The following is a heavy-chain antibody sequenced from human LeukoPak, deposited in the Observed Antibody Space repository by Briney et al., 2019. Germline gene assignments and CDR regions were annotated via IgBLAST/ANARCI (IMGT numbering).Heavy chain of an antibody. D-gene: IGHD3-22*01. CDR2: ISSSSSYI. CDR1: GFTFSSYS. V-gene: IGHV3-21*01. Sequence: PGGSLRLSCAASGFTFSSYSMNWVRQAPGKGLEWVSSISSSSSYIYYADSVKSRFTISRDNAKNSLYLQMNSLRAEDTAVYYCARDCSSTSCSILGARGAYYYDSSGFDYWGQGTLVTVSS. J-gene: IGHJ4*02. CDR3: ARDCSSTSCSILGARGAYYYDSSGFDY.